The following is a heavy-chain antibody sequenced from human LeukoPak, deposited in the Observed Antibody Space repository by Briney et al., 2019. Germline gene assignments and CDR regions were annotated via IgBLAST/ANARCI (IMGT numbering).Heavy chain of an antibody. CDR1: GFTVSSNY. V-gene: IGHV3-66*01. Sequence: GGSLRLSCAASGFTVSSNYMTWVRQAPGKGLEWVSLIYSDGSTDHADSVKGRFTISRDNSKNTLYLQMNSLRAEDTAVYYCARAPHLWGRGTLVTVSS. CDR3: ARAPHL. CDR2: IYSDGST. J-gene: IGHJ2*01.